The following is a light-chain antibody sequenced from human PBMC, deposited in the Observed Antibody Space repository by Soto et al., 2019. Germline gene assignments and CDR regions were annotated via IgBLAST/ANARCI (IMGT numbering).Light chain of an antibody. V-gene: IGKV3-20*01. CDR1: QSLRSDF. J-gene: IGKJ2*01. CDR3: QQFGISPRT. Sequence: EIVLTQSPGTLSLFPGEIATLSCRASQSLRSDFVAGYQQKPGQAPRLLIYASSSRATGIPDRFSGSGSGTDFTLTITRLEPEDFAVYYCQQFGISPRTFGQGTKLE. CDR2: ASS.